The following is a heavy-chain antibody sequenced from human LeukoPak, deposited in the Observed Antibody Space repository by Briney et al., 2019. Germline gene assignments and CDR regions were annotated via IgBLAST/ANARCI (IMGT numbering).Heavy chain of an antibody. D-gene: IGHD5-12*01. J-gene: IGHJ4*02. Sequence: PGGSLRLSCAASGFTFSNYAMHWVRQAPGKGLEWVAVISYDGSDKYYADSVKGRFTISRDNSRSTLYLQMNSLRAEDTAVYYCARGAGGYVGYWGQGTLVTVSS. CDR3: ARGAGGYVGY. CDR1: GFTFSNYA. CDR2: ISYDGSDK. V-gene: IGHV3-30-3*01.